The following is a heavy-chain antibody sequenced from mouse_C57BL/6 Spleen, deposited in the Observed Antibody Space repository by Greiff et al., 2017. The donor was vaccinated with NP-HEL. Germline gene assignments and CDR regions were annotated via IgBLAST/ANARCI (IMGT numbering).Heavy chain of an antibody. CDR1: GFTFSDYY. Sequence: DVQLVESEGGLVQPGSSMKLSCTASGFTFSDYYMAWVRQVPEKGLEWVANINYDGSSTYYLDSLKSRFIISRDNAKNILYLQMSSLKSEDTATYYCARGGYYGYFDVWGTGTTVTVSS. J-gene: IGHJ1*03. D-gene: IGHD2-2*01. CDR3: ARGGYYGYFDV. V-gene: IGHV5-16*01. CDR2: INYDGSST.